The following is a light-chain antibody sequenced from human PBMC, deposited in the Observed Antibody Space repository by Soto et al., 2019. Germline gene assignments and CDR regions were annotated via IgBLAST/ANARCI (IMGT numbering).Light chain of an antibody. CDR3: LQDYNYPLT. J-gene: IGKJ4*01. V-gene: IGKV1-6*01. Sequence: AIQMTQSPSSLSASVGDRVTITCRASQGIRNDLGWYQQKPGKAPNLLIYGASSLQSGGPSRFSGSGSGTDFTLTISSLQPEDFATYYCLQDYNYPLTFGGGTKVEIK. CDR2: GAS. CDR1: QGIRND.